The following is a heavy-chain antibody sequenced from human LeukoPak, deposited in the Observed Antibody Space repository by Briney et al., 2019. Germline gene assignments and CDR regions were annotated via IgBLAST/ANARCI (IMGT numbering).Heavy chain of an antibody. D-gene: IGHD2-2*01. V-gene: IGHV3-7*03. CDR2: IKPDGSGK. CDR1: GFTFSRYW. J-gene: IGHJ1*01. CDR3: ARDCASTNCYDVDK. Sequence: PGGSLRLSCVAYGFTFSRYWMSWVRQAPGKGLEWLTNIKPDGSGKYYVDSVKGRFTISRDNARNSMYLQMNSLRVEDTAVYYCARDCASTNCYDVDKWGQGTLVTVSS.